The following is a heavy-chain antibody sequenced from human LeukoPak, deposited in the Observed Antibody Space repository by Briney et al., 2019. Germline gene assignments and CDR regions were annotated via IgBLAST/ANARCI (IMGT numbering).Heavy chain of an antibody. Sequence: SETLSLTCTVSGGSISSYYWSWIRQPAGKGLEWIGRIYTSGSTNYNPSLKSRVTMSVDTSKNQFSLKLSSVTAADMAVYYCARTIPRYYYDSSGYNYNWFDPWGQGTLVTVSS. CDR3: ARTIPRYYYDSSGYNYNWFDP. D-gene: IGHD3-22*01. CDR2: IYTSGST. CDR1: GGSISSYY. J-gene: IGHJ5*02. V-gene: IGHV4-4*07.